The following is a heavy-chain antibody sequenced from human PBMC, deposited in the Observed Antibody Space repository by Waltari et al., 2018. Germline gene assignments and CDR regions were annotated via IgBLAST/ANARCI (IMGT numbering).Heavy chain of an antibody. CDR1: GGTFSSYA. D-gene: IGHD3-10*01. J-gene: IGHJ5*02. CDR2: IIPIFGTA. V-gene: IGHV1-69*08. Sequence: QVQLVQSGAEVKKPGSSVKVSCKASGGTFSSYAISWVRQAPGQGLEWMGRIIPIFGTANYAQKFQGRVTITADKSTSTAYMELSSLRSEDTAVYYCARDASSEGSVNNWFDPWGQGTLVTVSS. CDR3: ARDASSEGSVNNWFDP.